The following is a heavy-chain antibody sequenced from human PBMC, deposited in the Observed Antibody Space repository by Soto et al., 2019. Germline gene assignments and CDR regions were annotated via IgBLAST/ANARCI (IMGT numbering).Heavy chain of an antibody. CDR2: ISYDGSNK. CDR3: VKVREWLADY. Sequence: QVQLVESGGGVVQPGRSLRLSCAASGFTFSSYGMHWVRQAPGKGLEWVAVISYDGSNKYYADSVKGRFTISRDNSKNTLYLQMNSLRAEDTAVYYCVKVREWLADYWGQGTLVTVSS. D-gene: IGHD6-19*01. J-gene: IGHJ4*02. V-gene: IGHV3-30*18. CDR1: GFTFSSYG.